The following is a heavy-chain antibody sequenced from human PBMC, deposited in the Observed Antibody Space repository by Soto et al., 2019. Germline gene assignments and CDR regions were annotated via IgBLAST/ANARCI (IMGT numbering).Heavy chain of an antibody. D-gene: IGHD4-17*01. J-gene: IGHJ4*02. Sequence: GESLKISCAASGFTFSSYGMHWVRQAPGKGLEWVAVIWYDGSNKYYADSVKGRFTISRDNSKNTLYLQMNSLRAEDTAVYYCARDSPPHYGDYVSSTDYWGQGTLVTVSS. CDR2: IWYDGSNK. V-gene: IGHV3-33*01. CDR1: GFTFSSYG. CDR3: ARDSPPHYGDYVSSTDY.